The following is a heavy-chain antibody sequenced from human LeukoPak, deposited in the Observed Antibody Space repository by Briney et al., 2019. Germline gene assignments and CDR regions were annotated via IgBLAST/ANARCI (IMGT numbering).Heavy chain of an antibody. J-gene: IGHJ4*02. D-gene: IGHD3-16*01. Sequence: ASVKVSCKASGYTFTGYYMHWVRQAPGQGLEWMGWIHPSSGNINYSQKFQGRVTMTRDTSISTAYMELSRLTYDDTAVYCCARVRGYDYVWGSCPYWGQGTLVTVSS. CDR1: GYTFTGYY. V-gene: IGHV1-2*02. CDR2: IHPSSGNI. CDR3: ARVRGYDYVWGSCPY.